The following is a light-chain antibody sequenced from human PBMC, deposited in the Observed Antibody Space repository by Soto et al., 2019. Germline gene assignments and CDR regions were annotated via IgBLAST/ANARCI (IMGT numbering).Light chain of an antibody. CDR1: QGIATY. J-gene: IGKJ1*01. CDR2: AAS. CDR3: QNCNNAPWT. Sequence: DIQVTQSPSSLSASVGDRVSITCRASQGIATYLAWYQQKPGKAPELLIYAASTLQSGVPSRFSGSGSGTDFTLTISSLQPEDVATYYCQNCNNAPWTFGQGTKVEIK. V-gene: IGKV1-27*01.